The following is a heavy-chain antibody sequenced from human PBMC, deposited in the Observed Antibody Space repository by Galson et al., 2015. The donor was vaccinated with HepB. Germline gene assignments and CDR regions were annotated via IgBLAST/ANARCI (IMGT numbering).Heavy chain of an antibody. CDR3: ARPPIVTTHYYYYGMDV. Sequence: SLRLSCAASGFTFSSYAMHWVRQAPGKGLEWVAVISYDGSNKYYADSVKGRFTISRDNSKNTLYLQMNSLRAEDTAVYYCARPPIVTTHYYYYGMDVWGQGTTVTVSS. V-gene: IGHV3-30*04. CDR1: GFTFSSYA. D-gene: IGHD5-12*01. J-gene: IGHJ6*02. CDR2: ISYDGSNK.